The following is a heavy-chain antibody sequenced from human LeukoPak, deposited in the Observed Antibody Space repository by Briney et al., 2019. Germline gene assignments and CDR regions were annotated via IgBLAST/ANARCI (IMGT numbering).Heavy chain of an antibody. V-gene: IGHV1-69*04. CDR2: IIPILGIA. J-gene: IGHJ4*02. CDR3: ASSAVAGTGDTDY. Sequence: SVKVSCKASGYTFTSYDINWVRQAPGQGLEWMGRIIPILGIANYAQKFQGRVTITADKSTSTAYMELSSLRSEDTAVYYCASSAVAGTGDTDYWGQGTLVTVSS. CDR1: GYTFTSYD. D-gene: IGHD6-19*01.